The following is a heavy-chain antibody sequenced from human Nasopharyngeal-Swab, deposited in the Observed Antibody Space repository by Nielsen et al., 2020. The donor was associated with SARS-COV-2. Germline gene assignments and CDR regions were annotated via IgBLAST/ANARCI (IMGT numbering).Heavy chain of an antibody. CDR3: ARSGPHYGMDV. Sequence: WIRQPPGKGLEWIGYIYYSGSTNYNPSHKSRVTISVDTSKNQFSLKLSSVTAADTAVYYCARSGPHYGMDVWGQGTTVTVSS. CDR2: IYYSGST. J-gene: IGHJ6*02. V-gene: IGHV4-59*01.